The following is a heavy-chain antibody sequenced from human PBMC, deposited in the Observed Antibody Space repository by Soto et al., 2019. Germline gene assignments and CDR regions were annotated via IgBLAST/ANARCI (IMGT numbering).Heavy chain of an antibody. CDR3: ARDQAAGGTISRYFQD. Sequence: EVQLLESGGGLVQPEGSLRLSCEASGFTFSSYAISWVRQAPGKGLEWVSGISGGGSTTYYADSVKGRFTISRDNSKNTLYLQVNSLRAEETAVYYCARDQAAGGTISRYFQDWGQGTLVTVSS. J-gene: IGHJ1*01. CDR2: ISGGGSTT. V-gene: IGHV3-23*01. D-gene: IGHD6-13*01. CDR1: GFTFSSYA.